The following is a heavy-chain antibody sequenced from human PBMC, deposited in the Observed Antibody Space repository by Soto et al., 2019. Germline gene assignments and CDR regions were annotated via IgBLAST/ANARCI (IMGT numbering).Heavy chain of an antibody. CDR3: AKGLYSGSYLDY. CDR2: ISGSCGST. Sequence: PWGSLRLSCAASGFTFSSYAMTWVRQPPGKGLEWVSGISGSCGSTYYADSVRGQFTISRDNSKNILYLQLNSLRAEDTAVYYCAKGLYSGSYLDYWGHGTLVTASS. D-gene: IGHD1-26*01. CDR1: GFTFSSYA. J-gene: IGHJ4*01. V-gene: IGHV3-23*01.